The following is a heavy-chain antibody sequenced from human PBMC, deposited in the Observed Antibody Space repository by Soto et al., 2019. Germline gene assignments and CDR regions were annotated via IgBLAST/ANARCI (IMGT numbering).Heavy chain of an antibody. D-gene: IGHD5-12*01. Sequence: SETLSLTCTGSGGSLSSGGYYWSWIRQHPEKGLEWIGYIYYSGSTSYNPSLKSRVTISVDTSKNQFSLRLNSVTAADTAVYFCARDRGYADAFAICAQGTMVTVSS. CDR2: IYYSGST. J-gene: IGHJ3*02. CDR1: GGSLSSGGYY. CDR3: ARDRGYADAFAI. V-gene: IGHV4-31*03.